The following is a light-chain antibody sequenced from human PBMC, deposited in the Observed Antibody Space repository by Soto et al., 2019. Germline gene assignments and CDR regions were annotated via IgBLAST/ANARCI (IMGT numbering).Light chain of an antibody. Sequence: EIVLTQSPGTLSLSPGERATLSCRASQSVGSSYLAWYQQKPGQAPRLLIYGASSRATGIPDRFSGSGSGTDFTLTISRLEPEDFAAYYCQQYGSSPPYTFGQGTKREIK. V-gene: IGKV3-20*01. CDR2: GAS. CDR3: QQYGSSPPYT. J-gene: IGKJ2*01. CDR1: QSVGSSY.